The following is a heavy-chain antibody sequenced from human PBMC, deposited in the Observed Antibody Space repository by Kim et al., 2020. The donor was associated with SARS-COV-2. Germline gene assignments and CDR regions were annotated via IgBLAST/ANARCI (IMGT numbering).Heavy chain of an antibody. J-gene: IGHJ4*01. V-gene: IGHV4-34*01. CDR3: ARGFGRTFRAVAGGKYYFD. CDR2: INHSGST. D-gene: IGHD6-19*01. CDR1: GGSFSGYY. Sequence: SQTLSLTCAVYGGSFSGYYWSWIRQPPGKGLEWIGEINHSGSTNYNPSLKSRVTISVDTSKNQFSLKLSSVTAADTAVYYCARGFGRTFRAVAGGKYYFD.